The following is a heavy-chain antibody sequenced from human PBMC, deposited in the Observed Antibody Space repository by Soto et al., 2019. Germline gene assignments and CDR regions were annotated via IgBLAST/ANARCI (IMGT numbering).Heavy chain of an antibody. D-gene: IGHD2-15*01. J-gene: IGHJ3*02. CDR3: AREKGGGLGAFDI. CDR2: ISSSSSYI. Sequence: GGSLRLSCAASGFTFSSYSMNWVRQAPGKGLEWVSSISSSSSYIYYADSVKGRFTISRDNAKNSLYLQMNSLRAEDTAVYYCAREKGGGLGAFDIWGQGTIVTVSS. V-gene: IGHV3-21*01. CDR1: GFTFSSYS.